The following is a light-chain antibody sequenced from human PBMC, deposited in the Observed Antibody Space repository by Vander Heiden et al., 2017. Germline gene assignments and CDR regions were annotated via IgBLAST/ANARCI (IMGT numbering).Light chain of an antibody. CDR2: AAS. Sequence: DIQMTQSPSSLSASVGDRVTITCRASQSISSYLNWYQQKPGKAPKLVICAASSLQSGVPSRFSGSGSGTDFTLTISSLQPTDFATYYCQQSYSTPFTFGPGTKVDIK. CDR1: QSISSY. CDR3: QQSYSTPFT. V-gene: IGKV1-39*01. J-gene: IGKJ3*01.